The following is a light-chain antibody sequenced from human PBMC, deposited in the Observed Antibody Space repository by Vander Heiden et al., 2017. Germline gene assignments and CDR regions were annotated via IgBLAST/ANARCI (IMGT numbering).Light chain of an antibody. Sequence: SGVPSRFSGSRSGTQFSLTISSLQPDDFATYYCQQTYETPLTFGQGTKVGIK. J-gene: IGKJ1*01. V-gene: IGKV1-39*01. CDR3: QQTYETPLT.